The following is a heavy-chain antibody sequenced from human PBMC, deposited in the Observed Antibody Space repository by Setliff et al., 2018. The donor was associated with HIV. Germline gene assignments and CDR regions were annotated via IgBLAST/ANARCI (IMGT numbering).Heavy chain of an antibody. D-gene: IGHD5-18*01. CDR3: ARDESQVEVHRGYSYGSFDY. V-gene: IGHV4-59*11. CDR1: GFTLSDHY. CDR2: IHNGGNT. Sequence: GSLRLSCAASGFTLSDHYMDWIRQPPGKGLEWFGYIHNGGNTNYNPSLESRVTISLDTSKNHFSLRLSSVTAADTAVYYCARDESQVEVHRGYSYGSFDYWGQGTLVTVSS. J-gene: IGHJ4*02.